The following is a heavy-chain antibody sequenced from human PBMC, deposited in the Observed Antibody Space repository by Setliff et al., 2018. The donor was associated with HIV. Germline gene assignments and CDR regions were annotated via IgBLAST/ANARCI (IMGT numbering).Heavy chain of an antibody. CDR3: ARDAGYSGYVLDY. Sequence: GASVKVSCKASGGTFSNYPISWVRQAPGQGLEWMGKIRPALGTADYAQKFQGRVTITADQSTRTVYMELSSLRSEDTAVYYCARDAGYSGYVLDYWGQGTGVTV. V-gene: IGHV1-69*08. CDR1: GGTFSNYP. D-gene: IGHD5-12*01. CDR2: IRPALGTA. J-gene: IGHJ4*02.